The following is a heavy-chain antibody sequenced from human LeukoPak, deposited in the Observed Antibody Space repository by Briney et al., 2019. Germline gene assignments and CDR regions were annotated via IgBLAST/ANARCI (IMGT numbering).Heavy chain of an antibody. CDR3: ARGGTLVVVVPAAIEY. J-gene: IGHJ4*02. V-gene: IGHV4-4*07. CDR1: GGSLSSYY. CDR2: IYSSGST. Sequence: SETLSLTCSVSGGSLSSYYWSWIRQPAGKRLEWIGRIYSSGSTNYNPSLKSRVTMSVDTSNNQFSLKLSSVTAADTAVYYCARGGTLVVVVPAAIEYWGQGTLVTVSS. D-gene: IGHD2-2*01.